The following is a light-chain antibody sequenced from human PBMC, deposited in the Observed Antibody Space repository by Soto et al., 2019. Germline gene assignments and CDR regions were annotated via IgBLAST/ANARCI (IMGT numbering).Light chain of an antibody. CDR1: QSVSSSY. CDR3: QQYGRSPIT. CDR2: DAS. Sequence: DILWPQSPSTLSLSPGERATLSCGASQSVSSSYVAWYQHRPGLAPRLLIHDASSRATGIPDRFSGTKSGTDFTLTIRRLEPEDAAVYYCQQYGRSPITVGQGTRLEIK. V-gene: IGKV3D-20*01. J-gene: IGKJ5*01.